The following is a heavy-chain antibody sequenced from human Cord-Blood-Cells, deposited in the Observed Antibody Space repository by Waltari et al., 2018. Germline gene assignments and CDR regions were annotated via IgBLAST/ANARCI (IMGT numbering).Heavy chain of an antibody. CDR3: ARDYRGRTGTDY. V-gene: IGHV4-4*02. Sequence: QVQLQESGPGLVKPSGTLYLTFAVYGGSLSSSNWWSWVRQPPGKGQEWIGEIYHSGSTNYNPSLKSRVTISVDKSKNQFSLKLSSVTAADTAVYYCARDYRGRTGTDYWGQGTLVTVSS. D-gene: IGHD1-1*01. CDR1: GGSLSSSNW. CDR2: IYHSGST. J-gene: IGHJ4*02.